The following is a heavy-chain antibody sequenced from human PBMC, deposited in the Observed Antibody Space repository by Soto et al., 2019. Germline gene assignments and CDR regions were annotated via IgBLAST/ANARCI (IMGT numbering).Heavy chain of an antibody. CDR1: GYRFANYW. CDR3: AKLLRSDYGMDV. Sequence: GESLKISWEASGYRFANYWSGWVRQMPGKGLEWMGRIDPYDYSTNYSPSFQGRVTISVDKSISTAYLQWSSLKASDSAMYYCAKLLRSDYGMDVWGQGTTVTVS. D-gene: IGHD2-15*01. V-gene: IGHV5-10-1*01. CDR2: IDPYDYST. J-gene: IGHJ6*02.